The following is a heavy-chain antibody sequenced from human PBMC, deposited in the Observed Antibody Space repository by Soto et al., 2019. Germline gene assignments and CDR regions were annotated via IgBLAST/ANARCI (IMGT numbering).Heavy chain of an antibody. CDR1: GGSISSYY. D-gene: IGHD2-15*01. CDR3: ARSGYCSGGSCHINPDSDAFDI. CDR2: IYYSGSP. J-gene: IGHJ3*02. V-gene: IGHV4-59*01. Sequence: SETLSLTCTVSGGSISSYYWSWIRQPPGKGLEWIAYIYYSGSPNYNPALKSRLTISVVTSKNQFSLKLSSVTAADTAGYYCARSGYCSGGSCHINPDSDAFDIWGQGTMVTVSS.